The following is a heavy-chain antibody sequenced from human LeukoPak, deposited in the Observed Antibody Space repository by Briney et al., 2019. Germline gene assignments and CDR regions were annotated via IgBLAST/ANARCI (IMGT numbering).Heavy chain of an antibody. Sequence: PGGSLRLSCAASGFSFSTYDMHWVRQAPGKGLEWVSAISGSGGNTYYTDSVKGRFTISRDNSKNTLYLQVNSLRAEDTAVYYCAKYHSSGYYYFDYWGRGTLVTVSS. V-gene: IGHV3-23*01. D-gene: IGHD3-22*01. CDR3: AKYHSSGYYYFDY. J-gene: IGHJ4*02. CDR2: ISGSGGNT. CDR1: GFSFSTYD.